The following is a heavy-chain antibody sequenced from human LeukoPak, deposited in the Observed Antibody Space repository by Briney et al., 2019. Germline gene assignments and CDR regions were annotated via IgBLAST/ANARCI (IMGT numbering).Heavy chain of an antibody. CDR2: INHSGST. Sequence: SETLSLTCDVYGGSFTGYYWSWIRLPPGKGLEWRGEINHSGSTNYNRSLKSRVSMSVDTSKNHFSLNLSSVTTADTAVYYCARGRKYTSGYRVTELGSGYSDYWGQGTLVTVSS. CDR3: ARGRKYTSGYRVTELGSGYSDY. J-gene: IGHJ4*02. D-gene: IGHD5-18*01. CDR1: GGSFTGYY. V-gene: IGHV4-34*01.